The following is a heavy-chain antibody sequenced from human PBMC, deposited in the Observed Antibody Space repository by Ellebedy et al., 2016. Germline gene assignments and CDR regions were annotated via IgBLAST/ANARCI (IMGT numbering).Heavy chain of an antibody. CDR3: AKWYNRGDTSSYPYYLES. CDR2: IYASGST. Sequence: SETLSLXXTVSGGSISAYYWSWIRQPAGKGLEWIGQIYASGSTNYNPSVKSRVTMSVDTSKNQFSLKLNSMTAADTAVYYCAKWYNRGDTSSYPYYLESWGQGTLVTVSS. CDR1: GGSISAYY. D-gene: IGHD1-14*01. V-gene: IGHV4-4*07. J-gene: IGHJ4*02.